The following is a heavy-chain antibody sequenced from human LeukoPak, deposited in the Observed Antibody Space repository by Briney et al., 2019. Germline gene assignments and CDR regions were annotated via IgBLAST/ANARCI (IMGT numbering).Heavy chain of an antibody. D-gene: IGHD1-26*01. J-gene: IGHJ4*02. CDR1: GFTFSNYA. CDR3: AKQSPYGGRFGVDDD. Sequence: QPGGSLRLSCAASGFTFSNYAMSWVRQAPGKGQEWVSAINTNSGSIYYTDSVKGRFTTSRDNSKNTLYLQMNDLRPEDTAVYSCAKQSPYGGRFGVDDDWGRGTLVTVSS. V-gene: IGHV3-23*01. CDR2: INTNSGSI.